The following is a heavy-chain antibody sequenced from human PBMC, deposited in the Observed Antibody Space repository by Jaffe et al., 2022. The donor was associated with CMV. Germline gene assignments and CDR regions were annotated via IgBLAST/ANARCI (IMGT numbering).Heavy chain of an antibody. CDR1: GFTFSSYS. V-gene: IGHV3-21*01. CDR3: ARDGEDYACFDC. Sequence: EVQLVESGGGLVKPGGSLRLSCAASGFTFSSYSMNWVRQAPGKGLEWVSSISSSSSYIYYADSVKGRFTISRDNAKNSLYLQMNSLRAEDTAVYYCARDGEDYACFDCWGQGTLVTVSS. CDR2: ISSSSSYI. D-gene: IGHD2-2*01. J-gene: IGHJ4*02.